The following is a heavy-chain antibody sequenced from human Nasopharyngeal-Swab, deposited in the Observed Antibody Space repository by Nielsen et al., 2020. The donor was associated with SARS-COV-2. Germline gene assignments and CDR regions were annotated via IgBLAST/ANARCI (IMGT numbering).Heavy chain of an antibody. J-gene: IGHJ6*02. V-gene: IGHV1-8*02. CDR1: GYTFTGYY. CDR2: MNPNSGNT. D-gene: IGHD2-15*01. Sequence: ASVKVSCKASGYTFTGYYMHWVRQATGQGLEWMGWMNPNSGNTGYAQKFQGRVTMTRNTSISTAYMELSSLRSEDTAVYYCASGVVVAATDYGMDVWGQGTTVTVSS. CDR3: ASGVVVAATDYGMDV.